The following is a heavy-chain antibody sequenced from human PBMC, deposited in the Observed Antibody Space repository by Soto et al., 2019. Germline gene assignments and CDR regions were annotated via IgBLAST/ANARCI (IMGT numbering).Heavy chain of an antibody. CDR1: GGSISSGGYS. CDR3: AGGPGVARNY. V-gene: IGHV4-30-2*01. CDR2: IYHSGST. Sequence: TLSLTCAVSGGSISSGGYSWSWIRQPPGKGLEWIGYIYHSGSTYYNPSLKSRVTISVDRSKNQFSLKLSSVTAADTAGYYCAGGPGVARNYWGKGSLVTVSS. J-gene: IGHJ4*02. D-gene: IGHD5-12*01.